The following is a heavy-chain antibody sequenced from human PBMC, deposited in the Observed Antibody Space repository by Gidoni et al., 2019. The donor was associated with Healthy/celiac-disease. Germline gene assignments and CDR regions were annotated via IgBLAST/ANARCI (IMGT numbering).Heavy chain of an antibody. D-gene: IGHD3-22*01. J-gene: IGHJ4*02. CDR3: ARELYYYDSSGYYYFDY. CDR1: GGTFSSYA. Sequence: QVQLVQSGAEVKKPGSSVKVSCKASGGTFSSYAISWVRQAPGQGLEWMGRIIPILGIANYAQKFQGRVTITADKSTSTAYMELSSLRSEDTAVYYCARELYYYDSSGYYYFDYWGQGTLVTVSS. V-gene: IGHV1-69*04. CDR2: IIPILGIA.